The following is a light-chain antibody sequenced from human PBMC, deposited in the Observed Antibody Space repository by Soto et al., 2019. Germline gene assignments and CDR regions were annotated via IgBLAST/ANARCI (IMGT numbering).Light chain of an antibody. J-gene: IGLJ2*01. CDR3: SSFAGSRVLV. Sequence: QSALTQPPSASGSPGQSVAISCTGTSSDVGGYNYVSWYQQHPGKAPKLMIYEVNKRPSGVPDRFSGSKSGNTASLTVSGLQAEDEADYYCSSFAGSRVLVLGGGTKVTVL. CDR1: SSDVGGYNY. V-gene: IGLV2-8*01. CDR2: EVN.